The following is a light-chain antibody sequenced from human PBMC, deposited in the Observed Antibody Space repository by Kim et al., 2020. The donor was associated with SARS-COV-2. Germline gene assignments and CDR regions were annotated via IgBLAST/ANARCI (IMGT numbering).Light chain of an antibody. CDR2: RNN. Sequence: QAGLTQPPSVSKDLRQTATLTCTGNSNNVGNRGAAWLQQHQGHPPKLVSYRNNDRPSGISERLSASRSGNTASLTITGLQPEAEADYYCTAWDSSLSAWLFGVGPPLPVL. J-gene: IGLJ3*02. CDR3: TAWDSSLSAWL. V-gene: IGLV10-54*01. CDR1: SNNVGNRG.